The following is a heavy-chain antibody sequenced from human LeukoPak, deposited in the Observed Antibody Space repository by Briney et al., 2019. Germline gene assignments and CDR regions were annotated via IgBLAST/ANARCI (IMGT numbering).Heavy chain of an antibody. V-gene: IGHV3-23*01. CDR2: VSGDGQRT. CDR3: AKEQDNLLLLSHFDS. CDR1: GFTFNNYA. J-gene: IGHJ4*02. Sequence: GGSLRLSCAASGFTFNNYAMNWVRQTPGKGLQWVSAVSGDGQRTFYADSVEGRFTIFRDNSMNTLSLQMNSLRVEDTAVYYCAKEQDNLLLLSHFDSWGQGILVTVPA. D-gene: IGHD1-14*01.